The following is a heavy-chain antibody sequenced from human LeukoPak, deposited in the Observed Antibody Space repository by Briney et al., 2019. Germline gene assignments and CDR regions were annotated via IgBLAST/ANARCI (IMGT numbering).Heavy chain of an antibody. CDR2: IDWDDDK. J-gene: IGHJ4*02. Sequence: SGPTLVNPTQTLTLTCTFSGLSLSTSGMRVNWIRQPPGTALQWLARIDWDDDKFYSTSLKTRLTISKDTSKNQVVLTMTNMNPVDTATYYCARTPYCGGDCYVDYWGQGTLVTVSS. CDR1: GLSLSTSGMR. CDR3: ARTPYCGGDCYVDY. V-gene: IGHV2-70*04. D-gene: IGHD2-21*02.